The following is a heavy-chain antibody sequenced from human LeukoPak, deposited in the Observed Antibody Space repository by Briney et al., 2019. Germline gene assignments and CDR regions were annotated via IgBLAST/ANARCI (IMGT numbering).Heavy chain of an antibody. CDR3: ARDTALYYYDSSGLFDY. CDR2: IWYDGSNK. D-gene: IGHD3-22*01. Sequence: GSLRLSCAASGFTFSSYGMHWVRQAPGKGLEWVAVIWYDGSNKYYADSVKGRFTISRDNSKNTLYLQMNSLRAEDTAVYYCARDTALYYYDSSGLFDYWGQGTLVTVSS. V-gene: IGHV3-33*01. J-gene: IGHJ4*02. CDR1: GFTFSSYG.